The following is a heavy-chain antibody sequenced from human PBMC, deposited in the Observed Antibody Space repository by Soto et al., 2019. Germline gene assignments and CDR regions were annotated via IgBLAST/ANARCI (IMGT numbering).Heavy chain of an antibody. J-gene: IGHJ4*02. CDR3: EREGAAGYYHN. CDR2: ISKDVNNE. CDR1: GFTFSSYP. V-gene: IGHV3-30-3*01. Sequence: RGSLRLSCEVSGFTFSSYPIHWVRQAPGKGLEWVALISKDVNNEYYADSVKGRFTISRDTSRNTLYLQMNSLRDEDTAVYYCEREGAAGYYHNWGQGALVSVSS. D-gene: IGHD3-22*01.